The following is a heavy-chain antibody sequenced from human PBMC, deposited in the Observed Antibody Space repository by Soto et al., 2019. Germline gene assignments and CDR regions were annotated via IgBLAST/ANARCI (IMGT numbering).Heavy chain of an antibody. J-gene: IGHJ6*02. CDR1: GGSFSGYY. CDR3: GPVAADSRYYYYGMDV. D-gene: IGHD2-15*01. CDR2: INHSGST. V-gene: IGHV4-34*01. Sequence: QVQLQQWGAGLLKPSETLSLTCAVYGGSFSGYYWSWIRQPPGKGLEWIGEINHSGSTNYNPSLKSRVTISVETSKNQFSLKLSSVTAADTAVYYCGPVAADSRYYYYGMDVWGQGTTVTVSS.